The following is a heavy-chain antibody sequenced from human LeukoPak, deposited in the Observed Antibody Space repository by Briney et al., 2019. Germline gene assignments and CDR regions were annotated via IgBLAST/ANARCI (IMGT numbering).Heavy chain of an antibody. V-gene: IGHV6-1*01. CDR1: GDSVSNNSGA. J-gene: IGHJ4*02. CDR2: TYYRSKWYN. Sequence: SQTLSLTCAISGDSVSNNSGAWNWIRQSPSRGLEWLGRTYYRSKWYNDYALSVKGRITINPDTSKNQFSLQLNSVTPDDTAVYYCARGYSLDYWGQGTLVTVSS. CDR3: ARGYSLDY. D-gene: IGHD2-15*01.